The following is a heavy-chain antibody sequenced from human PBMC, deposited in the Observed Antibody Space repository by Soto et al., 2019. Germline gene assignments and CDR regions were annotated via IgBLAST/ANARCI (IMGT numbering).Heavy chain of an antibody. V-gene: IGHV3-30-3*01. D-gene: IGHD1-7*01. Sequence: QVQLVESGGGVVQPGRSLRLSCAASGFTFSSYAMHWVRQAPGKGLEWVAVISYDGSNKYYADSVKGRFTISRDNSKNTLYLQMNSLRAEDTAVYYCAGDLGAGTTSPGMDVWGQGTTVTVSS. CDR2: ISYDGSNK. J-gene: IGHJ6*02. CDR1: GFTFSSYA. CDR3: AGDLGAGTTSPGMDV.